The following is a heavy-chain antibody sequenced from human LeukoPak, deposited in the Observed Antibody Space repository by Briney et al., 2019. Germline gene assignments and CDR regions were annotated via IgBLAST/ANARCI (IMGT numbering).Heavy chain of an antibody. CDR2: IYYSGST. Sequence: SETLSLTCTVSGGSISSYYWSWIRQPPGKGLEWIGHIYYSGSTNYNPSLKSRVTISVDTSKNQFSLKLSSVTAADTAVYYCARAAYGSSDWGQGTLVTVSS. J-gene: IGHJ4*02. V-gene: IGHV4-59*01. CDR3: ARAAYGSSD. D-gene: IGHD3-10*01. CDR1: GGSISSYY.